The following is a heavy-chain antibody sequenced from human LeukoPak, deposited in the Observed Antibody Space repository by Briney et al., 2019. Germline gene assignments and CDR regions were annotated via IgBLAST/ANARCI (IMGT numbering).Heavy chain of an antibody. J-gene: IGHJ4*02. Sequence: GGSLRLSCAASGFTFSSYGMHWVRQAPGKGLEWVAVISYDGSNKYYADSVKGRFTISRDNSKNTLYLQMNSLRAGDTAVYYCAKSRLGYCSGGSCYYFDYWGQGTLVTVSS. D-gene: IGHD2-15*01. V-gene: IGHV3-30*18. CDR1: GFTFSSYG. CDR2: ISYDGSNK. CDR3: AKSRLGYCSGGSCYYFDY.